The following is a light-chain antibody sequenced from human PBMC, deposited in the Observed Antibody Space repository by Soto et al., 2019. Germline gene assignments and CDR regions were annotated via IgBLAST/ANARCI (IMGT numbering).Light chain of an antibody. V-gene: IGKV1-5*03. CDR2: KAS. CDR3: QHYDSYPLT. CDR1: QSISSW. J-gene: IGKJ4*01. Sequence: DIQMTQSPSTLSASVGDRVTITCRASQSISSWLAWYQHKPGKAPNLLIYKASSLESGVPSRFSDSGSGTEFTLTVSSLQPDDFATYYCQHYDSYPLTFGGGTKVEIK.